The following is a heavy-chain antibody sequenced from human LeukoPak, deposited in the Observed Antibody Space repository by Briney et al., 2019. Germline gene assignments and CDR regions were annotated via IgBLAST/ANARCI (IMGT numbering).Heavy chain of an antibody. Sequence: PSETLSLTCTVSGGSISSSSYYWGWIRQPPGKGLEWIGSIYYSGSTYYNPSLKSRVTISVDTSKNQFSLKLSSVTAADTAVYYCARLKAAAGFDYWGQGTLVTVSS. J-gene: IGHJ4*02. CDR2: IYYSGST. V-gene: IGHV4-39*01. D-gene: IGHD6-13*01. CDR1: GGSISSSSYY. CDR3: ARLKAAAGFDY.